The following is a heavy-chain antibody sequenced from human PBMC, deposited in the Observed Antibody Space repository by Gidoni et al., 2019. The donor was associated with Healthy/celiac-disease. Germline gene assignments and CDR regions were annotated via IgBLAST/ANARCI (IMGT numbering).Heavy chain of an antibody. V-gene: IGHV3-33*01. J-gene: IGHJ6*02. CDR3: ARDTVTTEPGDYYYYGMDV. CDR1: GFTFSSSG. D-gene: IGHD4-17*01. Sequence: QVQLVESGGGVVHPGRSLRLSCAASGFTFSSSGMHWVRQAPGKGLEWVSVIWYDGSNQYYADSVKGRFTISRDNSKNTLYLQMNSLRAEDTAVYYCARDTVTTEPGDYYYYGMDVWGQGTTVTVSS. CDR2: IWYDGSNQ.